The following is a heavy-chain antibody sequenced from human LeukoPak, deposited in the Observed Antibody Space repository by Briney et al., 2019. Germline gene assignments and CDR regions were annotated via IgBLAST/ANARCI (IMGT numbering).Heavy chain of an antibody. CDR3: ARAPLNGDYVGYYFEY. CDR1: GLSLSSYW. D-gene: IGHD4-17*01. CDR2: IKQVGSEK. J-gene: IGHJ4*02. Sequence: GGSLRHSCAVSGLSLSSYWMSWVRQAARNGLEWVANIKQVGSEKFYWDSVKGRFRISRDNAKSSLYLQMNSLRAEDTAVYYCARAPLNGDYVGYYFEYWGQGARVTVSS. V-gene: IGHV3-7*01.